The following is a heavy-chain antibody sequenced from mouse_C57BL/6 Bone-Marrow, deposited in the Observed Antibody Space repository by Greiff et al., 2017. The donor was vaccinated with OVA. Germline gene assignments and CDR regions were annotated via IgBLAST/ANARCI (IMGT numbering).Heavy chain of an antibody. V-gene: IGHV1-31*01. CDR2: IYPYNGVS. Sequence: EVKLQQSGPELVKPGASVKISCKASGYSFTGYYMHWVKQSHGNILDWIGYIYPYNGVSSYNQKFKGKATLTVDKSSSTAYMELRSLTSEDSAVYYCARERGLRRALAWFAYWGQGTLVTVSA. CDR1: GYSFTGYY. CDR3: ARERGLRRALAWFAY. J-gene: IGHJ3*01. D-gene: IGHD2-4*01.